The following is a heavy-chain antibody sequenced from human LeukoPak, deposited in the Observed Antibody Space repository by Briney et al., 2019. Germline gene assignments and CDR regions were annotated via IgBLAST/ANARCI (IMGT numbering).Heavy chain of an antibody. J-gene: IGHJ5*02. CDR2: ISSSSSYI. CDR3: ARDTIHYDFWSGYPTEDWFDP. Sequence: GGSLRLSCAASGLTFSSYSMNWVRQAPGKGLEWVSSISSSSSYIYYADSVKGRFTISRDNAKNSLYLQMNSLRAEDTAVYYCARDTIHYDFWSGYPTEDWFDPWGQGTLVTVSS. D-gene: IGHD3-3*01. CDR1: GLTFSSYS. V-gene: IGHV3-21*01.